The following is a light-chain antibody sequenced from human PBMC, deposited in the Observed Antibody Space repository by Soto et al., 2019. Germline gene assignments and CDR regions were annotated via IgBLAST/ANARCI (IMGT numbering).Light chain of an antibody. Sequence: EIQVTQSPTSLSASVGDRVTITCRASRSIGTNLNWYQQRPGKAPQLLIYAASSLQSGVPSRFSGSTSGTDFTLTINGLQPDDFANYYFQQSFSPHIVFGQGTRL. V-gene: IGKV1-39*01. CDR1: RSIGTN. CDR3: QQSFSPHIV. CDR2: AAS. J-gene: IGKJ5*01.